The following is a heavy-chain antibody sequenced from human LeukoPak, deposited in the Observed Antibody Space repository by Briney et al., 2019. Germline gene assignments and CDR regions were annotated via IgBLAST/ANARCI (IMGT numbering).Heavy chain of an antibody. Sequence: SETLSLTCTVSGGSISTSSYYWGWVRQPPGKGLEWIGNIFYSGSTYYSPSLKSRVTISLDTSRNQFSLKLNSVTAADTAVYYCARGSSWYGAIDYWGQGTLVTVSS. D-gene: IGHD6-13*01. CDR1: GGSISTSSYY. V-gene: IGHV4-39*07. J-gene: IGHJ4*02. CDR3: ARGSSWYGAIDY. CDR2: IFYSGST.